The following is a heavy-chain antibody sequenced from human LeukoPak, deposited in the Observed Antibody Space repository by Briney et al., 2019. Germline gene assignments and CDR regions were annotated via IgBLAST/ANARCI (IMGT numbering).Heavy chain of an antibody. V-gene: IGHV5-51*01. CDR3: ARQTHCSSTSCYGTEVVSCRHY. CDR1: GYSFTSYW. D-gene: IGHD2-2*01. Sequence: GESLKISCKVSGYSFTSYWIGWVPQMPGKGLEWMGIIYPADSDTRYSSSFQGQVTISADKSISTAYLQWSSLKASDTAMYYCARQTHCSSTSCYGTEVVSCRHYWGRGTRVSVS. J-gene: IGHJ4*02. CDR2: IYPADSDT.